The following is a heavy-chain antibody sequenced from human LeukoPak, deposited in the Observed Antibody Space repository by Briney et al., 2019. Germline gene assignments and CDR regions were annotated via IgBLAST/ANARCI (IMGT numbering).Heavy chain of an antibody. CDR2: IYYTGMT. CDR1: SGSISGYY. J-gene: IGHJ4*02. CDR3: ASFTIFGVVPIYYFDY. V-gene: IGHV4-59*01. Sequence: SETLSLTCNVSSGSISGYYWTWLRQPPGKGLEWIGFIYYTGMTNYNPSLKSRVTMSVDTSKNELSLKMTSVTAADTAVYYCASFTIFGVVPIYYFDYWGQGTLVTVSS. D-gene: IGHD3-3*01.